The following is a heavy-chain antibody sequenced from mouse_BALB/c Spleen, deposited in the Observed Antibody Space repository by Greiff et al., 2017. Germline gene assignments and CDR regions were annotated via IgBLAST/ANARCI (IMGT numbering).Heavy chain of an antibody. Sequence: EVHLVESGGGLVKPGGSLTLSCAASGFTFSSYDMSWVRQTPEKRLEWVAYISSGGGSTYYPDTVTGRFTISSDDARHTLYLQMSILTSEDTTMYYCARHAMITTGYYFDYWGQGTTLTVSA. V-gene: IGHV5-12-1*01. J-gene: IGHJ2*01. CDR1: GFTFSSYD. CDR2: ISSGGGST. CDR3: ARHAMITTGYYFDY. D-gene: IGHD2-4*01.